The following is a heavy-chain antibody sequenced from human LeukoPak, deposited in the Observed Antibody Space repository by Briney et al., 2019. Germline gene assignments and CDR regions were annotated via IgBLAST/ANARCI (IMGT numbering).Heavy chain of an antibody. CDR3: ARGYYDFWSGYSTPFDY. J-gene: IGHJ4*02. CDR2: LISSSTYI. Sequence: PGXSLRLSCAASGFIFSSYSMNWVRQAPGKGLEWVSSLISSSTYIYYAASVKRRFTISRDNAKNSLYLQMNSLRAEDTAVYYCARGYYDFWSGYSTPFDYWGQGTLVTVSS. D-gene: IGHD3-3*01. CDR1: GFIFSSYS. V-gene: IGHV3-21*01.